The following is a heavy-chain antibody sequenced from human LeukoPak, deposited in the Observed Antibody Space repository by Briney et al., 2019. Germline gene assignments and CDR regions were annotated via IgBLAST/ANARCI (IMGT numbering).Heavy chain of an antibody. D-gene: IGHD2-2*01. CDR2: INHSGST. Sequence: SETLSLTCAVCGGSFSGYYWSWIRQPPGKGLEWIGEINHSGSTNYNPSLKSRVTISVDTSKNQFSLKLSSVTAADTAVYYCAIYCSSTSCSNDYWGQGTLVTVSS. V-gene: IGHV4-34*01. J-gene: IGHJ4*02. CDR3: AIYCSSTSCSNDY. CDR1: GGSFSGYY.